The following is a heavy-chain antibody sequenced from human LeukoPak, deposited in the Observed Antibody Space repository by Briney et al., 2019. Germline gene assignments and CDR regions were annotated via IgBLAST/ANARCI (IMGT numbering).Heavy chain of an antibody. V-gene: IGHV4-34*01. D-gene: IGHD1-26*01. J-gene: IGHJ6*03. Sequence: SETLPLTCAVYGGSFSGYYWSWIRQPPGKGLEWIGEINHSGSTNYNPSLKSRVTISVDTSKNQFSLKLSSVTAADTAVYYCARHGGRWELPSSYYYYYMDVWGKGTTVTISS. CDR1: GGSFSGYY. CDR3: ARHGGRWELPSSYYYYYMDV. CDR2: INHSGST.